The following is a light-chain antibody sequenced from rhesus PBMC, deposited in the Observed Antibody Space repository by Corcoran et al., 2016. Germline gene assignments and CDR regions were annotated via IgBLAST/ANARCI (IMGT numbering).Light chain of an antibody. V-gene: IGKV1-22*01. CDR3: QQYSSRPLT. CDR1: QDISSW. Sequence: DIQMTQSPSSLSASVGDTVSITCRASQDISSWLVWYQPKPGKAPKLLIYKASRLQGGVPSRFSGSGSGTDFTLTISSLQSEDFATYYYQQYSSRPLTFGGGTKVELK. J-gene: IGKJ4*01. CDR2: KAS.